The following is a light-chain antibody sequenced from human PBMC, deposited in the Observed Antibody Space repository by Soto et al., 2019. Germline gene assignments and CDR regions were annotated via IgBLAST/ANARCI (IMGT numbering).Light chain of an antibody. V-gene: IGKV1-39*01. CDR2: AAS. J-gene: IGKJ1*01. Sequence: DIPMTQSPSSLSASVGDRVTITCRASQSISTYVNWYQQKPGKAPNLLIHAASSLHSRVPSRFSGSGSGTEFTLTISSLQPEDFATYYCQQCYRTPRTFGQGTTVEIK. CDR3: QQCYRTPRT. CDR1: QSISTY.